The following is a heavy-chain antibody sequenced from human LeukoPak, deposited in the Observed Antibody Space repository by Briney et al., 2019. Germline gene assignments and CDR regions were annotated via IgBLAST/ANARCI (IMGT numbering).Heavy chain of an antibody. D-gene: IGHD5-18*01. J-gene: IGHJ4*02. CDR3: TRRTRGYSYGPPYFDY. Sequence: GGSLRLSCAASGFTFSGSAMHWVRQASGKGLEWVGRIRSEANSYATAYAASVKGRLTISRDDSKNTAYLQMNSLKTEDTAVYYCTRRTRGYSYGPPYFDYWGQGTLVTVSS. CDR2: IRSEANSYAT. V-gene: IGHV3-73*01. CDR1: GFTFSGSA.